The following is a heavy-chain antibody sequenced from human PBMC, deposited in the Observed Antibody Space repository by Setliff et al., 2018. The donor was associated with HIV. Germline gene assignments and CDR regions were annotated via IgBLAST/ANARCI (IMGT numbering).Heavy chain of an antibody. Sequence: SETLSLTCNVSGDSISSHYWSWIRQPPGKGLEWIGTIYYSGNTISNPSLKSRVTISVDTSKNQFSLNLNSVTAADTAVYYCASLTDYGGDSGSHWGQGTLVTVSS. J-gene: IGHJ4*02. D-gene: IGHD4-17*01. CDR3: ASLTDYGGDSGSH. CDR1: GDSISSHY. CDR2: IYYSGNT. V-gene: IGHV4-59*11.